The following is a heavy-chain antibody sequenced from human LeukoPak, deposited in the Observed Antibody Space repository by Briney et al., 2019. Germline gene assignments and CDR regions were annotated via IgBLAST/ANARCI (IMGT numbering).Heavy chain of an antibody. D-gene: IGHD6-13*01. CDR1: GYTFTSYY. V-gene: IGHV1-46*01. J-gene: IGHJ6*03. CDR2: INPSGGST. CDR3: AREALEAAAGTGPWYYYYYMDV. Sequence: ASVKVSCEASGYTFTSYYMHWVRQAPGQGLEWMGIINPSGGSTSYAQKFQGRVTMTRDMSTSTVYMELSSLRSEDTAVYYCAREALEAAAGTGPWYYYYYMDVWGKGTTVTVSS.